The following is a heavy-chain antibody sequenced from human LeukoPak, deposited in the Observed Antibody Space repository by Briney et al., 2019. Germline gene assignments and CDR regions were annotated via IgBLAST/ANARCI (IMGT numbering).Heavy chain of an antibody. CDR1: GFTFSRYG. D-gene: IGHD5-24*01. V-gene: IGHV3-30-3*01. CDR3: ARDTSFNGERLHFIDY. CDR2: ISYDGSNK. J-gene: IGHJ4*02. Sequence: PGGSLRLSCAASGFTFSRYGMHWVRQAPGKGLEWVAVISYDGSNKYYADSVKGRFTISRDNSKNTLYLQMNSLRAEDTAVYYCARDTSFNGERLHFIDYWGQGTLVTVSS.